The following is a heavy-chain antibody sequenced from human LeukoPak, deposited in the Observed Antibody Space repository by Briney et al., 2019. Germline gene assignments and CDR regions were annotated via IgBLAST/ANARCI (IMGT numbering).Heavy chain of an antibody. CDR2: INPSGGST. V-gene: IGHV1-46*01. CDR3: ARDMVVVAAKGARWFDP. J-gene: IGHJ5*02. D-gene: IGHD2-15*01. Sequence: ASVKVSCKASGGTFSSYAISWVRQAPGQGLEWMGIINPSGGSTSYAQKSQGRVTMTRDMSTSTVYMELSSLRSEDTAVYYCARDMVVVAAKGARWFDPWGQGTLVTVSS. CDR1: GGTFSSYA.